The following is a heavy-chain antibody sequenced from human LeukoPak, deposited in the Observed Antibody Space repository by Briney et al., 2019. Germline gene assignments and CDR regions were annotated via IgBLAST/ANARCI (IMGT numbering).Heavy chain of an antibody. J-gene: IGHJ4*02. CDR2: ISSNGKT. CDR1: GYTFSKYG. V-gene: IGHV1-18*01. Sequence: ASVKVSCKASGYTFSKYGIIWVRQAPGQGLEWMGWISSNGKTNFAQKFQGRLTMATDTATSTAYMDLWSLRPDDTALYYCARARAVSLLDGEEFDFWGQGALVTVSS. D-gene: IGHD3/OR15-3a*01. CDR3: ARARAVSLLDGEEFDF.